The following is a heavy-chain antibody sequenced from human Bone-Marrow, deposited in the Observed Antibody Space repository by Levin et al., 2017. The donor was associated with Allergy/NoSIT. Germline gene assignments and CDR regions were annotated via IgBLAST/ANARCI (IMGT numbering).Heavy chain of an antibody. J-gene: IGHJ4*02. CDR3: ATDLDNSFHS. CDR1: GGTFNTYT. V-gene: IGHV1-69*08. Sequence: KISCKASGGTFNTYTITWVRQAPGQGLEWMGRTIPFIGSGDYAQKFQGRVTITADESTSTAYMELTSLRSEDTAVYYCATDLDNSFHSWGQGTLVTVSS. D-gene: IGHD2-2*03. CDR2: TIPFIGSG.